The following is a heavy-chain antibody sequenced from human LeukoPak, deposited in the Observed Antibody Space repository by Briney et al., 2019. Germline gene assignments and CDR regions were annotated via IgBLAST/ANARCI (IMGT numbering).Heavy chain of an antibody. V-gene: IGHV3-7*01. CDR3: ARSLEVAAAGTWWFDP. D-gene: IGHD6-13*01. J-gene: IGHJ5*02. Sequence: PGGSLRLSCAASGLTFSSYWMSWVRQAPGKELEWVASIKQDGSEKYSVDSVKGRFTISRDNAKNSLYLQMNSLRAEDTAVYYCARSLEVAAAGTWWFDPWGQGTLVTVSS. CDR2: IKQDGSEK. CDR1: GLTFSSYW.